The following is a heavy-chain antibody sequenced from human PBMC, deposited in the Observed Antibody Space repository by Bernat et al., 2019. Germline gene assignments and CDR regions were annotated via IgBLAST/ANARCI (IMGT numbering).Heavy chain of an antibody. CDR2: IIPIFRRP. CDR3: ARGSSDCASSSCPYDY. CDR1: GGTFSNYV. D-gene: IGHD2-15*01. Sequence: QVQLVQSGAEVKKPGSSVKVSCKASGGTFSNYVVNWVRQAPGQGLELMGGIIPIFRRPNYAQKFQGRVMITADESTSTAYMALSSLGADDTAVYYCARGSSDCASSSCPYDYWGQGTLVTVSS. J-gene: IGHJ4*02. V-gene: IGHV1-69*01.